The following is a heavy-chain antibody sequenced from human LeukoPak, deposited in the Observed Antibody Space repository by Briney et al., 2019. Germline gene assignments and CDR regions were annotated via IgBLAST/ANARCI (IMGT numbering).Heavy chain of an antibody. D-gene: IGHD1-26*01. V-gene: IGHV3-7*01. CDR2: IDQDESDK. Sequence: PGGSLRLSCAASGFTFSSYGMHWVRQAPGKGLEWVATIDQDESDKYYVDSVKGRFTISRDNAKNSLYLQMNTLRAEDTAVYYCARDSPYSGSYQYYFNYWGQGTLVTVSS. CDR3: ARDSPYSGSYQYYFNY. CDR1: GFTFSSYG. J-gene: IGHJ4*02.